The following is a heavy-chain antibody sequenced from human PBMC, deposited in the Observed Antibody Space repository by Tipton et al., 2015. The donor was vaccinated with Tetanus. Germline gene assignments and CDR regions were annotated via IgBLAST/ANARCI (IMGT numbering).Heavy chain of an antibody. Sequence: TLSLTCTVSGGSISSYYWSWIRQPAGKGLEWIGRIYTSGSTNYNPSLKSRVTMSVDTSKNQFSLKLSSVTAADTAVYYCARMYYDSLKYYFDYWGQGTLVTVSS. CDR2: IYTSGST. D-gene: IGHD3-22*01. J-gene: IGHJ4*02. V-gene: IGHV4-4*07. CDR1: GGSISSYY. CDR3: ARMYYDSLKYYFDY.